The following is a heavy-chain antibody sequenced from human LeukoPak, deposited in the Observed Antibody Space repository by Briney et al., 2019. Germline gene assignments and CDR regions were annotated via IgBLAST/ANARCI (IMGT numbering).Heavy chain of an antibody. CDR1: GGSISSRNS. V-gene: IGHV4-4*02. Sequence: SGTLSLTCAVSGGSISSRNSWSWVRQPPGKGLEWIGEIYHSGSTNYNPSLKTRVTISVDKSKNQFSLKLSSVTAADTAVYYCARASHDYGDYSHFDYWGQGTLVTVSS. D-gene: IGHD4-17*01. CDR3: ARASHDYGDYSHFDY. CDR2: IYHSGST. J-gene: IGHJ4*02.